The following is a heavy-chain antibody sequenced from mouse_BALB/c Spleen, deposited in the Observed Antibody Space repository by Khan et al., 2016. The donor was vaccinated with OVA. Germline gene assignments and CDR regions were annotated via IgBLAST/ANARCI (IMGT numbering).Heavy chain of an antibody. D-gene: IGHD1-1*01. Sequence: EVQLQESGPGLVKPSQSLSLTCTVTGYSITSDYAWNWIRQFPGNKLEWMGYISYSGRTSYNPSLKSRISITRDTSKNQFFLQLNSVTTGDTATCYCARAVTITTVVATDFDDWGQGTTLTVSS. J-gene: IGHJ2*01. CDR2: ISYSGRT. CDR1: GYSITSDYA. CDR3: ARAVTITTVVATDFDD. V-gene: IGHV3-2*02.